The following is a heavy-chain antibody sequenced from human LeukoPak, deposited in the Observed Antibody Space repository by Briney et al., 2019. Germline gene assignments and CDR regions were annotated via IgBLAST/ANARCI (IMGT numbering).Heavy chain of an antibody. CDR1: GGSISSDY. V-gene: IGHV4-59*08. J-gene: IGHJ3*02. D-gene: IGHD3-9*01. Sequence: SETLSLTCTVSGGSISSDYWTWIRQPPTKGLEWIGYIYHNGATSYNPSLKSRVTMSVDTSKKHFSLKMTSVTAADTAVYYCARAAYYDILTGHDAFDIWGQGTMVTVSS. CDR3: ARAAYYDILTGHDAFDI. CDR2: IYHNGAT.